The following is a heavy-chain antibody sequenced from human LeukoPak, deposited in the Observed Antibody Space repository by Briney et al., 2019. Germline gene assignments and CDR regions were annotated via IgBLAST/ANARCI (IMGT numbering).Heavy chain of an antibody. V-gene: IGHV4-61*08. D-gene: IGHD4/OR15-4a*01. J-gene: IGHJ3*02. CDR3: ARISLTMRDAFAI. CDR2: VYKSGGT. Sequence: LETLSLTCTVSGGSISSGDYYWSWIRQPPGKGLEWIGYVYKSGGTNYNPSLKGRVTISVDTSKNQFSLKLSSVTTADTAVYYCARISLTMRDAFAIWGQGTTVTVST. CDR1: GGSISSGDYY.